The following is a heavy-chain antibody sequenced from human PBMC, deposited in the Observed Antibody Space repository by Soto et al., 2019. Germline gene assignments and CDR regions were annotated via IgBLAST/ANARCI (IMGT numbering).Heavy chain of an antibody. CDR2: INPNSGGT. CDR3: ATAYSSSSSYYYYGMDV. Sequence: VSVKVSCRASGYTFTGYYMHWVRQAPGQGLEWMGWINPNSGGTNYAQKFQGWVTMTRDTSISTAYMELSRLRSDDTAVYYCATAYSSSSSYYYYGMDVWGQGTTVTVSS. CDR1: GYTFTGYY. V-gene: IGHV1-2*04. J-gene: IGHJ6*02. D-gene: IGHD6-6*01.